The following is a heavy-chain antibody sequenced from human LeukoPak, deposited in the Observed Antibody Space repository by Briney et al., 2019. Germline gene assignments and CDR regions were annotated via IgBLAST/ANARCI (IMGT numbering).Heavy chain of an antibody. CDR1: GFTFSSYS. J-gene: IGHJ6*03. V-gene: IGHV3-48*04. Sequence: GSLRLSCAASGFTFSSYSMNWVRQAPGKGLEWVSYISSSSSTIYYADSVKGRFTISRDNAKNSLYLQMNSLRAEDTAVYYCAREGNSSPYYYYYMDVWGKGTTVTVSS. CDR2: ISSSSSTI. CDR3: AREGNSSPYYYYYMDV. D-gene: IGHD3-22*01.